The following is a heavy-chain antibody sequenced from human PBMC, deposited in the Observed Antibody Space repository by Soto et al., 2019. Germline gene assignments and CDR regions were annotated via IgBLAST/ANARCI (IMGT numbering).Heavy chain of an antibody. J-gene: IGHJ5*02. CDR1: GGSISSGGYS. Sequence: LSLTCAVSGGSISSGGYSWSWIRQPPGKGLEWIGYIYHSGSTYYNPSLESRVTISVDRSKNQFSLKLSSVTAADTAVYYCARVKGSSGYYYVGWFDPWGQGTLVTVSS. CDR3: ARVKGSSGYYYVGWFDP. V-gene: IGHV4-30-2*01. D-gene: IGHD3-22*01. CDR2: IYHSGST.